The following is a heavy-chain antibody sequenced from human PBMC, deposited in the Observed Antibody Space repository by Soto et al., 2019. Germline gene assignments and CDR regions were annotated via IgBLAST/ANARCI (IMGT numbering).Heavy chain of an antibody. J-gene: IGHJ6*02. V-gene: IGHV2-26*01. CDR3: ARLVVTHPLSGGMDV. CDR2: IFSNDEK. Sequence: SGPTLVNPTETLTLTCTVSGFSLSNARMGVSWIRQPPGKALEWLAHIFSNDEKSSSTSLKSRLTISKDTSKCQVVLTMTNMDPVDTATYYCARLVVTHPLSGGMDVWGQGTTVTVSS. CDR1: GFSLSNARMG. D-gene: IGHD3-22*01.